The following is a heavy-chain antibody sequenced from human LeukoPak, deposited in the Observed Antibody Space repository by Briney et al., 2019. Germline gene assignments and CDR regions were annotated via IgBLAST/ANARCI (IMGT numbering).Heavy chain of an antibody. V-gene: IGHV4-59*12. Sequence: PSETLSLTCSVSADSISSYYWSWIRQPPGKGLEWIGYVYYRGNTKYNPSLKSRVTIEVDTSKNQFSLKLSSVTAADTAVYYCARDRVGATAYWGQGTLVTVSS. CDR3: ARDRVGATAY. J-gene: IGHJ4*02. CDR2: VYYRGNT. D-gene: IGHD1-26*01. CDR1: ADSISSYY.